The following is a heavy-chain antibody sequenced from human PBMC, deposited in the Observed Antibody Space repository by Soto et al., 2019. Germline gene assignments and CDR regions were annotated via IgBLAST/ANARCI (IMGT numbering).Heavy chain of an antibody. Sequence: EVQLVESGGGLVKPGGSLRLSCAASGFAFSDAWMSWVRQAPGKGLEWVGRIKSKTNGETTDYAAPVEGRFTISRDDSKNTLHLQMNSLKTEDTAVYYCTTPFSSGWYYNAFDIWGQGTVVTVSS. CDR1: GFAFSDAW. V-gene: IGHV3-15*01. D-gene: IGHD6-19*01. J-gene: IGHJ3*02. CDR2: IKSKTNGETT. CDR3: TTPFSSGWYYNAFDI.